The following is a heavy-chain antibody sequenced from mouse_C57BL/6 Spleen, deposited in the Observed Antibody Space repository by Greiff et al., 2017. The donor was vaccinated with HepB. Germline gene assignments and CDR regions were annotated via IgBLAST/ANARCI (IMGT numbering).Heavy chain of an antibody. D-gene: IGHD1-1*01. V-gene: IGHV10-1*01. Sequence: EVKLVESGGGLVQPKGSLKLSCAASGFSFNTYAMTWVRQAPGKGLEWVALIRSKSNNYATYYADSVKDRFTISRDDSESMLYLQMNNLKTEDTAMYDRVRHDDTTVVAAMDYWGQGTSVTVSS. J-gene: IGHJ4*01. CDR1: GFSFNTYA. CDR2: IRSKSNNYAT. CDR3: VRHDDTTVVAAMDY.